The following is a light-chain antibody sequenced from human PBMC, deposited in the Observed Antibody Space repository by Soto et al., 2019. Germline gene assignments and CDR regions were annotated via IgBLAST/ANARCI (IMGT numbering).Light chain of an antibody. J-gene: IGLJ1*01. CDR1: ISDVGSSGP. V-gene: IGLV2-23*01. CDR2: EGS. CDR3: CSYVGARTYV. Sequence: QSVLTQPASVSGSPGQSITISCSGSISDVGSSGPVSWYQHHPGQVPKLIIYEGSRRPSGVSSRLSGSKTGNTASLTITGLQAEDEANYYCCSYVGARTYVFGTGTRVTV.